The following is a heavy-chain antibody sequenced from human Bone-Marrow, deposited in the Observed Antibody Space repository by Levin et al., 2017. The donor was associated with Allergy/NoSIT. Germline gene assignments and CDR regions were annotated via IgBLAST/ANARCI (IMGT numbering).Heavy chain of an antibody. D-gene: IGHD6-13*01. CDR2: ISDSRSSI. CDR1: GFTFSNSS. V-gene: IGHV3-48*01. CDR3: ARDCTHLSYSSTWYYYYGMDV. J-gene: IGHJ6*02. Sequence: GGSLRLSCAASGFTFSNSSMNWVRQAPGKGLEWVSYISDSRSSIFYADSVKGRFTISRDNAKNSLFLQMNSLRAEDTAVYYCARDCTHLSYSSTWYYYYGMDVWGQGTTVTVSS.